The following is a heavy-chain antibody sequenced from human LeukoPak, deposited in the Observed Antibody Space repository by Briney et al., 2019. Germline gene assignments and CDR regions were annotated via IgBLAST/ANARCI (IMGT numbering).Heavy chain of an antibody. CDR2: IKQEGSEK. V-gene: IGHV3-7*01. Sequence: GGSLRLSCAASGFTFSSFWMSWVRQAPGKGLEWVANIKQEGSEKYYVGSVKGRFTISRDDARNSLYLQMNSLRAEDTAVYYCARGDGYDSSGYYDPYGYFQHWGQGTLVTVSS. CDR3: ARGDGYDSSGYYDPYGYFQH. CDR1: GFTFSSFW. D-gene: IGHD3-22*01. J-gene: IGHJ1*01.